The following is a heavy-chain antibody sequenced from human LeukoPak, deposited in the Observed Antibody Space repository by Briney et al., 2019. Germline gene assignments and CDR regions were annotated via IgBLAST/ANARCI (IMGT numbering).Heavy chain of an antibody. CDR1: GFTFSSYA. Sequence: GGSLRLSCAASGFTFSSYAMSWVRQAPGKGLEWVSAINGSGGSTYYADSVRGRFTISRDSSKNTLYLQMNSLRAEDTAVYYCAKDNVLMVYAITYFDYWGQGTLVTVSS. CDR2: INGSGGST. D-gene: IGHD2-8*01. J-gene: IGHJ4*02. V-gene: IGHV3-23*01. CDR3: AKDNVLMVYAITYFDY.